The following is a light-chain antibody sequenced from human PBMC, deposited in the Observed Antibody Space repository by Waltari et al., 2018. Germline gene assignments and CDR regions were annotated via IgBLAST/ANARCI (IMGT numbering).Light chain of an antibody. CDR1: QSVSSSY. V-gene: IGKV3-20*01. CDR3: QQYGSSPWT. CDR2: GAS. J-gene: IGKJ1*01. Sequence: EIVFTQSPGTLSLSPGESTTLSFRASQSVSSSYLAWYQQKPGQAPRVLIHGASNRATGIPDRFSGSGSGTDFTLTISRLEPEDFAVYYCQQYGSSPWTFGQGTKVEIK.